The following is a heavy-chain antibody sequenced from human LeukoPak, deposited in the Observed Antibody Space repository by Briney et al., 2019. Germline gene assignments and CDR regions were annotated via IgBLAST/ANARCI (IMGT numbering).Heavy chain of an antibody. D-gene: IGHD4-17*01. J-gene: IGHJ4*02. CDR2: INPNTGDR. CDR1: GYTFTNYH. CDR3: ARTTSLTASGYDY. V-gene: IGHV1-8*03. Sequence: AASPKVSCKASGYTFTNYHINWVRQAPGQGLEWMGWINPNTGDRGYAQKFQGRVSITSDTSISTAYMELGSPRSEDTAVYFCARTTSLTASGYDYWGQGTLVTVSS.